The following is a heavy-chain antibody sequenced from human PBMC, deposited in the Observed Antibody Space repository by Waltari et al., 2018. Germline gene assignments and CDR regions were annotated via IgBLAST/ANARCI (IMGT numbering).Heavy chain of an antibody. CDR2: IYYSGST. CDR3: ARESGPGSGSCFDY. D-gene: IGHD3-10*01. CDR1: GGSISSSSYY. Sequence: QLQLQESGPGLVKPSETLSLTCTVSGGSISSSSYYWGWIRQPPGKGLEWIGRIYYSGSTSYNPSLKSRVTISVDTSKNQFSLKLSSVTASDTAVYYCARESGPGSGSCFDYWGQGTLVTVSS. J-gene: IGHJ4*02. V-gene: IGHV4-39*07.